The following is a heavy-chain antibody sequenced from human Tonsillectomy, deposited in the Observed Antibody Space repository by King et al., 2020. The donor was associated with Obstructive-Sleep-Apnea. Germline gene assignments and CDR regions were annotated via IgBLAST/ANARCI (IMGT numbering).Heavy chain of an antibody. CDR2: INAGNGDT. J-gene: IGHJ3*02. Sequence: LQLVQSGAEVKKPGASVKVSCKASGYTFINYAMHWVRQAPGQRLEWMGWINAGNGDTKYSQKFQARVTITRDTSASTIYMELSSLRSEDTALYYCARKGFDGAFDIWGQGTMVTVSS. CDR1: GYTFINYA. V-gene: IGHV1-3*01. CDR3: ARKGFDGAFDI.